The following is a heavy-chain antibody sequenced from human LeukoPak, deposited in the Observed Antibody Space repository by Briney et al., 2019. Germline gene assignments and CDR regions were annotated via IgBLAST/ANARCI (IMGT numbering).Heavy chain of an antibody. Sequence: GGSLRLSCAASGFTFSSYAMHWVRQAPGKGLEWVAVISYDGSNKYYADSVKGRFTISRDNSKNTLYLQMNSLRAEDTAVYYCARDIRAVAGSSALYYYYGMDVWGQGTTVTVPS. D-gene: IGHD6-19*01. CDR2: ISYDGSNK. CDR3: ARDIRAVAGSSALYYYYGMDV. CDR1: GFTFSSYA. V-gene: IGHV3-30*14. J-gene: IGHJ6*02.